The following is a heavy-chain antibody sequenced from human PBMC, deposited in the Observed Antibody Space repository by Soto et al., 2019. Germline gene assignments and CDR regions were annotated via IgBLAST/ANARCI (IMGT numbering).Heavy chain of an antibody. CDR3: ARHFTGWASDY. CDR1: GGSINNYY. V-gene: IGHV4-59*08. J-gene: IGHJ4*02. Sequence: SETLSLTCTVSGGSINNYYWSWIRQPPGKGLEWIGYIYYSGSTTNYNPSLRSRVTISVDTSKNQISLKLSSVTAADTAVYYCARHFTGWASDYWGQGTLVTVSS. CDR2: IYYSGSTT. D-gene: IGHD6-19*01.